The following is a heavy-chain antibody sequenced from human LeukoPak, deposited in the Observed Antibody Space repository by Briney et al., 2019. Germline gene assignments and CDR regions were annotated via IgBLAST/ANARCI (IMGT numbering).Heavy chain of an antibody. V-gene: IGHV4-4*02. Sequence: PSGTPSLTCAVSGGSISNSNWWSWVRQPPGKGLEWIGEVFHSGSTNYNPPLKSRVTVSVDKSKNQFSLKLNSVTAADTAVYYCARDLYGSGTRFDYWGQGALVTVSS. J-gene: IGHJ4*02. CDR3: ARDLYGSGTRFDY. D-gene: IGHD3-10*01. CDR1: GGSISNSNW. CDR2: VFHSGST.